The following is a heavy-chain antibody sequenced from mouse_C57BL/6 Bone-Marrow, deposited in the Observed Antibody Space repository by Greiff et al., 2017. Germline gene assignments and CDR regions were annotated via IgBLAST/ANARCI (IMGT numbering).Heavy chain of an antibody. CDR3: AREAYYYGSEGAMDY. J-gene: IGHJ4*01. CDR1: GYAFSSSW. Sequence: QVQLKQSGPELVKPGASVKISCKASGYAFSSSWMNWVKQRPGKGLEWIGRIYPGDGDTNYNGKFTGKATLTADKSSSTAYMQLSSLTSEDSAVYFCAREAYYYGSEGAMDYWGQGTSVTVSS. V-gene: IGHV1-82*01. CDR2: IYPGDGDT. D-gene: IGHD1-1*01.